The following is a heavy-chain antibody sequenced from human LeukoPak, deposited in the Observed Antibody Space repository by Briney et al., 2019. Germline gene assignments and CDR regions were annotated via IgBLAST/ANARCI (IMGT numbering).Heavy chain of an antibody. J-gene: IGHJ1*01. Sequence: SETLSLTCTVSGGFIRDSGYYWGWIRQPPGKGLEWIGNIYHSGSTNYSPSLKSRVTISVDTSKNQFSLKLSSVTAADTAVYYCARVYGGNSRYFQHWGQGTLVTVSS. CDR3: ARVYGGNSRYFQH. V-gene: IGHV4-39*07. CDR1: GGFIRDSGYY. D-gene: IGHD4-23*01. CDR2: IYHSGST.